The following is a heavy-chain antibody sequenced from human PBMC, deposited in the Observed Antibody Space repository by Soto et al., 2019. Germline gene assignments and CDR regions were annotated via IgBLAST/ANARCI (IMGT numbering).Heavy chain of an antibody. V-gene: IGHV3-21*01. CDR3: ARDARYCISTSCYYYYGMDV. CDR1: GFTFSSYS. Sequence: PGGSLRLSCAASGFTFSSYSMNWVRQAPGKGLEWVSSISSSSSYIYYADSVKGRFTTSRDNAKNSLYLQMNSLRAEDTAVYYCARDARYCISTSCYYYYGMDVWGQGTTVTVSS. CDR2: ISSSSSYI. J-gene: IGHJ6*02. D-gene: IGHD2-2*01.